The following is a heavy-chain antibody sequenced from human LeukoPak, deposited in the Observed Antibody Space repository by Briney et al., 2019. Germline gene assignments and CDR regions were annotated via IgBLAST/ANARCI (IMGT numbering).Heavy chain of an antibody. V-gene: IGHV3-21*01. CDR3: ARDKHDYVWGSFRPNYYYYGMDV. D-gene: IGHD3-16*02. Sequence: PGGSLRLSCAASGFTFSGYSINWVRQAPGKGLEWVSSISSSSDYIYYADSVKGRFTISRDNAKNSLYLRMNSLRAEDTAVYYCARDKHDYVWGSFRPNYYYYGMDVWGQGTTVTVSS. CDR2: ISSSSDYI. J-gene: IGHJ6*02. CDR1: GFTFSGYS.